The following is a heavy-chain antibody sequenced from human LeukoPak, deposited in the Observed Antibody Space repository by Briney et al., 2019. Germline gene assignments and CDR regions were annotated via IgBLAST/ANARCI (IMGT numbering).Heavy chain of an antibody. J-gene: IGHJ4*02. CDR3: ARDRYDSSGYYWDY. CDR2: IYYSGSA. Sequence: PSETLSLTCTVSGGSVSSGSCYWSWIRQPPGKGLEWIGYIYYSGSANYNPSLKSRVTISVDTSKNQFSLKLSSVTAADTAVYYCARDRYDSSGYYWDYWGQGTLVTVSS. CDR1: GGSVSSGSCY. D-gene: IGHD3-22*01. V-gene: IGHV4-61*01.